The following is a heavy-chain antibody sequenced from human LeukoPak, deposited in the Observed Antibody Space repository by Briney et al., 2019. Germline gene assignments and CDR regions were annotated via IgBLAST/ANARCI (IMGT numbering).Heavy chain of an antibody. CDR1: GGSISSYY. CDR3: ARDVWERDGYTIDP. J-gene: IGHJ5*02. Sequence: SETLSLTCTVSGGSISSYYWSWIRQPPGKGLEWIGYIYYSGSTNYNPSLKSRVTISVDTSKNQFSLKLSSVTAADTAVYYCARDVWERDGYTIDPWGQGTLVTVSS. D-gene: IGHD5-24*01. V-gene: IGHV4-59*01. CDR2: IYYSGST.